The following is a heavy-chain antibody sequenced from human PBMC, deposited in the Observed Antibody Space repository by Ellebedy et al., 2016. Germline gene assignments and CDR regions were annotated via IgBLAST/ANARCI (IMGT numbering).Heavy chain of an antibody. J-gene: IGHJ4*02. CDR2: ISTHNGNT. CDR3: ARGGRTTGTTRSLEY. CDR1: GYTFTDYY. Sequence: ASVKVSCXASGYTFTDYYIHWARQAPGQGLEWMGWISTHNGNTNFAQSFQGRVTMNTDTSTSTAYMELRSLRSDDTAVYYCARGGRTTGTTRSLEYWGQGTLVTVSS. D-gene: IGHD1-1*01. V-gene: IGHV1-18*04.